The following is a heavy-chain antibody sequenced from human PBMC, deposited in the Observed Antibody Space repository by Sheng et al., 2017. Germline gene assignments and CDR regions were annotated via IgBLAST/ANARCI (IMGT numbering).Heavy chain of an antibody. D-gene: IGHD1-7*01. CDR2: ISGGGGTT. CDR3: TKGTKTRNYGSLDH. J-gene: IGHJ4*02. CDR1: GFTFSNYA. V-gene: IGHV3-23*01. Sequence: EVPLLESGGGLVQPGGSLRLSCAATGFTFSNYAMSWVRQGPGKGLEWVSGISGGGGTTNYAESVKGRFSISRDNSKNTVYLEMNSLRADDKAVYYCTKGTKTRNYGSLDHWGRGSPGHRLL.